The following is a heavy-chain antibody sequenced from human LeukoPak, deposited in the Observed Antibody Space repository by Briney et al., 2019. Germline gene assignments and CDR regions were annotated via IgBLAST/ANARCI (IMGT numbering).Heavy chain of an antibody. D-gene: IGHD2-2*01. V-gene: IGHV3-23*01. CDR3: ARGALVVPAAMGPYFDY. CDR1: GFTFSSYA. Sequence: GGSLRLSCAASGFTFSSYAMSWVRQAPGKGLEWVSSISGSGGSTYYADSVKGRFTISRDNSKNTLYLQMNSLRAEDTAVYYCARGALVVPAAMGPYFDYWGQGTLVTVSS. J-gene: IGHJ4*02. CDR2: ISGSGGST.